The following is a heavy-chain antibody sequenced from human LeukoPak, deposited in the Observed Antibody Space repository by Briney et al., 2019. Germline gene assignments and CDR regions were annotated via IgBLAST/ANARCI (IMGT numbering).Heavy chain of an antibody. CDR3: ARTRHITMAGHFDY. CDR1: GDSISNGFYY. CDR2: LFHSGNT. J-gene: IGHJ4*02. Sequence: PSETLSLTCTVSGDSISNGFYYWAWIRQPPEKGLEWIGSLFHSGNTYYNPSLQSRVSISVDTSKNQFSLKLTSVTAADTAVYYCARTRHITMAGHFDYWGRGTLVTVS. D-gene: IGHD6-19*01. V-gene: IGHV4-39*01.